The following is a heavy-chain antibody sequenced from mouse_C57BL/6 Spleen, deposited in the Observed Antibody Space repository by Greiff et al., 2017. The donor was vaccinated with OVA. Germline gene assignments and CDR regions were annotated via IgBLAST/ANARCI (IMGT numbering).Heavy chain of an antibody. V-gene: IGHV1-69*01. CDR2: IDPSGSYT. CDR1: GYTFTSYW. D-gene: IGHD3-2*02. Sequence: QVQLQQPGAELVMPGASVKLSCKASGYTFTSYWMHWVKQRPGQGLEWIGEIDPSGSYTNYNQKFKGKSTLTVDKSSSTAYMQLSSLTSEDSAVYYCARGPDSSVYRYFDYWGQGTTLTVS. J-gene: IGHJ2*01. CDR3: ARGPDSSVYRYFDY.